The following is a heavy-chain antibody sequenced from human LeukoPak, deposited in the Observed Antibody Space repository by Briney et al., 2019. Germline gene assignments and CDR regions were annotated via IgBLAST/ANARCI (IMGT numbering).Heavy chain of an antibody. D-gene: IGHD3-10*01. CDR3: ATNRGRWFGETDVWFDP. CDR1: GGTFSSYA. CDR2: IIPIFGTA. Sequence: ASVKVSCKASGGTFSSYAISWVRQAPGQGLEWMGGIIPIFGTANYAQKFQGRVTITADESTSTAYMELSSLRSEDTAVYYCATNRGRWFGETDVWFDPWGQGTLVTVSS. J-gene: IGHJ5*02. V-gene: IGHV1-69*13.